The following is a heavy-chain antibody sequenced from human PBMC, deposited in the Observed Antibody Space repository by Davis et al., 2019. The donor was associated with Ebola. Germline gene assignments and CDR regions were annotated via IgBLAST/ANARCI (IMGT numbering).Heavy chain of an antibody. CDR3: ARTSIVGNTTTASDI. CDR2: ISAYNGNT. V-gene: IGHV1-18*01. D-gene: IGHD1-26*01. CDR1: GYSFKNYA. J-gene: IGHJ3*02. Sequence: ASVKVSCKASGYSFKNYAISWVRQAPGQGLEWMGWISAYNGNTNYAQKVQGRVTMTTDTSTGTAYLDLRSLRSDDTAVYFCARTSIVGNTTTASDIWGQGTLVTVSS.